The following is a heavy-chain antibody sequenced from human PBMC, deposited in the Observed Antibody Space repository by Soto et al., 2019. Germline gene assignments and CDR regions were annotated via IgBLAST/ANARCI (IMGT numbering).Heavy chain of an antibody. J-gene: IGHJ4*02. CDR2: IRSKAYGGTT. CDR3: TRGIPGALRFLEWLPPHDY. Sequence: GVSLRLSCTASGFTFGDYAMSWFRQAPGKGLEWVGFIRSKAYGGTTEYAASVKGRFTISRDDSKSIAYLQMNSLKTEDTAVYYCTRGIPGALRFLEWLPPHDYWGQGTLVTVSS. V-gene: IGHV3-49*03. CDR1: GFTFGDYA. D-gene: IGHD3-3*01.